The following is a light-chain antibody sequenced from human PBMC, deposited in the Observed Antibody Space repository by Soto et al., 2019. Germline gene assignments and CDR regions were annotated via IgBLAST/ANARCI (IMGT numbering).Light chain of an antibody. Sequence: QSVLTQPPSASASLGASVKLTCTLSSGHNSYAIAWHQQQPEKGPRYLMKLNSDGSHSKGDGIPDRFSGSSSGAERYLTISSRQSEDEADYYCQTWSTDIRVFGGGXKVTVL. CDR1: SGHNSYA. J-gene: IGLJ3*02. CDR3: QTWSTDIRV. CDR2: LNSDGSH. V-gene: IGLV4-69*01.